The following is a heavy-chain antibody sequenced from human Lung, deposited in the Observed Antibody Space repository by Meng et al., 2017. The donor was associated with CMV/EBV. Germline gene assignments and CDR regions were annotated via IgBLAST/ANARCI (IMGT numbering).Heavy chain of an antibody. Sequence: TFKDYGRIGVRQAPGKGLEWVGGISAYSGNTNYAQKIQDRVTMTTHTSSNTAYMELRSLRSDDTAIYYCARVVVHYYARGDNADYSDYWGQGTLVTVSS. CDR2: ISAYSGNT. D-gene: IGHD3-10*02. CDR3: ARVVVHYYARGDNADYSDY. J-gene: IGHJ4*02. V-gene: IGHV1-18*04. CDR1: TFKDYG.